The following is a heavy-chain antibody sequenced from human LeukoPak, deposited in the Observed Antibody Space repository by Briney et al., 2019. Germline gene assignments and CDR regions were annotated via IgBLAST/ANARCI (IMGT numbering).Heavy chain of an antibody. D-gene: IGHD2-2*01. CDR3: ARDRYRGSTSCFDFDY. J-gene: IGHJ4*02. CDR2: ISAYSGNT. Sequence: ASVKVSCKASGYTFTNYYINWVRQAPGQGLEWMGWISAYSGNTNYAQRVQGRVTMTTDTSTSTAYMELSSLRSDDTAVYYCARDRYRGSTSCFDFDYWGQGTLVTVSS. CDR1: GYTFTNYY. V-gene: IGHV1-18*01.